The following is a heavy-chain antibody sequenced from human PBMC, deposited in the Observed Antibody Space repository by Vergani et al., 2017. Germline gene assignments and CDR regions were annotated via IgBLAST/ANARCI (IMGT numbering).Heavy chain of an antibody. CDR3: GGLSSTSLYYYYYMDV. J-gene: IGHJ6*03. CDR1: GGSLSSGGYY. CDR2: IYYSGST. V-gene: IGHV4-31*03. D-gene: IGHD2-2*01. Sequence: QVQLQESGPGLVKPSQTLSLTCTVSGGSLSSGGYYWSWIRQHPGKGLEWIGYIYYSGSTYSNPSLKSRVTISVDTSKNQFSLKLSSVTAADTAVYYCGGLSSTSLYYYYYMDVWGKGTTVTVSS.